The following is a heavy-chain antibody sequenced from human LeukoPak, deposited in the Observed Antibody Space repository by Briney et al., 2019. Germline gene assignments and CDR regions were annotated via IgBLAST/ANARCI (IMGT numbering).Heavy chain of an antibody. Sequence: PSQTLSLTCTVSGGSISSGAYYWSWIRQHPGKGLEWIGYIYYSCSTYYNPSLKSRVTISLDTSKNQFSLKLSSVTAADTAVYYCARAESNYFDCWGQGTLVTVSS. CDR1: GGSISSGAYY. CDR3: ARAESNYFDC. D-gene: IGHD3-10*01. V-gene: IGHV4-31*03. CDR2: IYYSCST. J-gene: IGHJ4*02.